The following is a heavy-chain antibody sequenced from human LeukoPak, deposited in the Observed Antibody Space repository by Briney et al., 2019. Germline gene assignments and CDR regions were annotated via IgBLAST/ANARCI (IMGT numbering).Heavy chain of an antibody. CDR3: ARGRVYSYGPSTSNWYFDL. D-gene: IGHD5-18*01. CDR1: GGSISSGGYS. V-gene: IGHV4-30-2*01. Sequence: SETLSLTCAVSGGSISSGGYSWSWIRQPPGKGLEWIGYIYHSGSTYYNPSLKSRVTISVDRSKNQFSLKLSSVTAADTAVYYCARGRVYSYGPSTSNWYFDLWGRGTLVTVSS. CDR2: IYHSGST. J-gene: IGHJ2*01.